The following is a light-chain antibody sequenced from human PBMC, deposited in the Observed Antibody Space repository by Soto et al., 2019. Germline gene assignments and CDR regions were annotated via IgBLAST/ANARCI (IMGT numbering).Light chain of an antibody. CDR1: SSNIGSKT. CDR3: ASWDDSLNGVV. J-gene: IGLJ2*01. CDR2: NNN. V-gene: IGLV1-44*01. Sequence: QSVLTQPPSASGTPGQRVTISCSGGSSNIGSKTVNWYQQLPGTAPKLLIYNNNQRPPGVPARFSGSKSGTSASLAISGLQSEDEADYHCASWDDSLNGVVFGGGTKLTVL.